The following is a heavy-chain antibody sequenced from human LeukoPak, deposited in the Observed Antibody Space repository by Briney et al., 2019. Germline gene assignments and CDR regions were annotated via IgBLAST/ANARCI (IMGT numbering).Heavy chain of an antibody. J-gene: IGHJ4*02. D-gene: IGHD3-22*01. CDR1: GYTFTSYA. V-gene: IGHV1-3*01. Sequence: ASVKVSCKASGYTFTSYAMHWVRQAPGQRLEWMGWINAGNGNTKYSQKFQGRVTITRDTSASTAYMELSSLRSEDTAVYYCAREHYYDSRGYFPVDYWGQGTLVTGSS. CDR3: AREHYYDSRGYFPVDY. CDR2: INAGNGNT.